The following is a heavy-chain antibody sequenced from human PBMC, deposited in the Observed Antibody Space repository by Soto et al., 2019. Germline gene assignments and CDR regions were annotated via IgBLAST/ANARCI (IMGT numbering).Heavy chain of an antibody. J-gene: IGHJ4*02. CDR2: ISGSGGST. CDR1: GFTFSSYA. D-gene: IGHD3-10*01. Sequence: GGSLRLSCAASGFTFSSYAMSWVRQAPGKGLEWVSAISGSGGSTYYADSVKGRFTISRDNSKNTLYLQMNSLRAEDTAVYYCAKVRYGSGSYYCDYWGQGTLVTVSS. CDR3: AKVRYGSGSYYCDY. V-gene: IGHV3-23*01.